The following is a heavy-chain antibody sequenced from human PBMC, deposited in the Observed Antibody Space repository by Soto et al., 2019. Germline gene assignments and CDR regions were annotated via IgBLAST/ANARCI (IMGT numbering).Heavy chain of an antibody. V-gene: IGHV1-2*02. Sequence: QVQLVQSGAEVKEPGDSVRVSCGASGYTFTAYYIHWVRQAPGQGLEWMGWINTKFGDTTYAQDFKGSCSKTSGMSATDYDREFIWLNSDATVISYCANSMDCFYCRSRGYGHGFGGQRTKVTVFS. D-gene: IGHD6-25*01. J-gene: IGHJ4*01. CDR1: GYTFTAYY. CDR2: INTKFGDT. CDR3: ANSMDCFYCRSRGYGHGF.